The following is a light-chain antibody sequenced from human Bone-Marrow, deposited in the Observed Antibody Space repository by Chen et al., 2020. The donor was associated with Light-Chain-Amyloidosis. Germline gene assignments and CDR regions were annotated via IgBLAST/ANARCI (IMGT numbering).Light chain of an antibody. CDR3: QSYDNSLSGNFV. CDR1: NSNIGASYD. CDR2: GNS. V-gene: IGLV1-40*01. J-gene: IGLJ1*01. Sequence: QSVLTQPPSLSGAPGQRVTISCTGSNSNIGASYDVHWYQQLPGPAPTLLIYGNSNRPSGVPDRFSGSKSDTSSSLAITGLQAEDEADYYCQSYDNSLSGNFVFGTGTKVTVL.